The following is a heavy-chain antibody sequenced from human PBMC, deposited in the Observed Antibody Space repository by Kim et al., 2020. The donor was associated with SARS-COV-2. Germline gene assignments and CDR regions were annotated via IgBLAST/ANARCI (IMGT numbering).Heavy chain of an antibody. Sequence: SETLSLTCSVSGGSIKSDYWSWIRQPAGKGLEWIGRIFTNGGTDFNPSLRSRVSMSVDTSKKQVSLNLSSVTAADTAVYYCARDILAVTWTGSGWFDSWG. CDR3: ARDILAVTWTGSGWFDS. CDR2: IFTNGGT. D-gene: IGHD3-3*01. CDR1: GGSIKSDY. J-gene: IGHJ5*01. V-gene: IGHV4-4*07.